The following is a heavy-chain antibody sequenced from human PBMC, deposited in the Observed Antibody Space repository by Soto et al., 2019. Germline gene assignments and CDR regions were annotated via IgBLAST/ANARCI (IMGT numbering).Heavy chain of an antibody. CDR2: ISAYNGNT. CDR3: ARGVGYSDSSGYPFDY. D-gene: IGHD3-22*01. V-gene: IGHV1-18*01. Sequence: ASVKVYCKASGYTFTSYGISWVRQAPGQGLEWMGWISAYNGNTNYPQKFQGRVTMTRDTSTTTVYMELSTLRSEDTAMYYCARGVGYSDSSGYPFDYWGQGTLVTVSS. CDR1: GYTFTSYG. J-gene: IGHJ4*02.